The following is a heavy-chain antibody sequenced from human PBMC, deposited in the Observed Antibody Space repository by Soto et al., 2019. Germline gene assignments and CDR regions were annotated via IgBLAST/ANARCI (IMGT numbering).Heavy chain of an antibody. CDR1: GFTFDDYT. J-gene: IGHJ6*02. CDR3: AKDGGRYHSYATDV. Sequence: GGSLRLSCAASGFTFDDYTMHWVRQAPGKGLEWVSLISWDGGSTYYADSVKGRFTISRDNSKNSLYLQMNSLRTEDTALYYCAKDGGRYHSYATDVWGQGPTVTLSS. V-gene: IGHV3-43*01. CDR2: ISWDGGST.